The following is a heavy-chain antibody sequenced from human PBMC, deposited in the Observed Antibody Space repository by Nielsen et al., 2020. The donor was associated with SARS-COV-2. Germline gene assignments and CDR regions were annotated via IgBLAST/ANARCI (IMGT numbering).Heavy chain of an antibody. V-gene: IGHV3-33*08. CDR1: GFTFSSYA. CDR3: ARLSNFWSGYNDY. CDR2: IWYDGSNK. J-gene: IGHJ4*02. D-gene: IGHD3-3*01. Sequence: GESLKISCAASGFTFSSYAMSWVRQAPGKGLEWVAVIWYDGSNKYYADSVKGRFTISRDNSKNTLYLQMNSLRAEDTAVYYCARLSNFWSGYNDYWGQGTLVIVSS.